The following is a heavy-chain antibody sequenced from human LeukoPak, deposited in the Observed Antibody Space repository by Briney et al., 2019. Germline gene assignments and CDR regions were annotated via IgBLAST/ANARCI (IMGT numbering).Heavy chain of an antibody. Sequence: GASVKVSCKASGYTFGGFYMHWVRQAPGQGLEWMGWVNPNSGGTNYAQKFQGRVTMTRDTSISTVYMELSSLRSDDTAVYYCARDPPNESTSTTQFDYWGQGTLVTVSS. V-gene: IGHV1-2*02. D-gene: IGHD2-8*01. CDR3: ARDPPNESTSTTQFDY. CDR2: VNPNSGGT. J-gene: IGHJ4*02. CDR1: GYTFGGFY.